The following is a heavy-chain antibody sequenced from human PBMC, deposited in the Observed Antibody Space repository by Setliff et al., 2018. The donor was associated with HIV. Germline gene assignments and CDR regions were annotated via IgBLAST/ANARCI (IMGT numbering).Heavy chain of an antibody. CDR2: IYPDDSDT. CDR3: ARLPTGDHHFDF. CDR1: GYTFTSYW. Sequence: GESLKISCKGSGYTFTSYWIGWVRQMPGKGLEWMGIIYPDDSDTRYSPSFQGQVTISADKSISTAFLQWSSLKASDTAMYFCARLPTGDHHFDFWGEGTLVTVSS. D-gene: IGHD7-27*01. J-gene: IGHJ4*02. V-gene: IGHV5-51*01.